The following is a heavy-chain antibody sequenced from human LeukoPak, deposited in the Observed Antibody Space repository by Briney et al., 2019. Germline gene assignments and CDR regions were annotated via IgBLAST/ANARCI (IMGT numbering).Heavy chain of an antibody. CDR1: GFTFRDW. D-gene: IGHD3-22*01. CDR3: ARDGSYDSSGYYDY. CDR2: IYSGGST. Sequence: GGSLRLSCTASGFTFRDWTAWVRQAPGKGLEWVSVIYSGGSTYYADSVKGRFTISRDNSKNTLYLQMNSLRAEDTAVYYCARDGSYDSSGYYDYWGQGTLVTVSS. V-gene: IGHV3-66*01. J-gene: IGHJ4*02.